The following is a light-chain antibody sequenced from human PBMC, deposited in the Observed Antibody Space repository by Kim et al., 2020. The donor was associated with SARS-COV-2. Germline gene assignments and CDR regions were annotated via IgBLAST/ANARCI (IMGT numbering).Light chain of an antibody. Sequence: PGKTARMHCGGNNIGSKSVHWYQQKPGQAPVLVIYYDSDRPSGIPERFSGSNSGNTATLTISRVEAGDEADYYCQVWDSSSDHVVFGGGTQLTVL. V-gene: IGLV3-21*04. CDR3: QVWDSSSDHVV. CDR1: NIGSKS. CDR2: YDS. J-gene: IGLJ2*01.